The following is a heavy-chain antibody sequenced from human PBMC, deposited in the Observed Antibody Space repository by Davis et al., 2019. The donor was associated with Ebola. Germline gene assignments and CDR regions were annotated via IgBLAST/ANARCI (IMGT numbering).Heavy chain of an antibody. Sequence: SETLSLTCTVSGCSISDYYWSWIRQSPGKGLEWIGNIFYSGSSSYSGSTNYHSSLKSRIFISVDTSKTQFSLKLNSVTAADTAVYYCARDSSGSPYSGLDVWGQGTTVTVSS. CDR1: GCSISDYY. CDR2: IFYSGSSSYSGST. D-gene: IGHD6-25*01. J-gene: IGHJ6*02. V-gene: IGHV4-59*12. CDR3: ARDSSGSPYSGLDV.